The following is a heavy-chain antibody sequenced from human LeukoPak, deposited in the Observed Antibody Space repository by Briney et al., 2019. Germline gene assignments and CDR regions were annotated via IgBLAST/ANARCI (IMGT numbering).Heavy chain of an antibody. CDR3: ARDKNCSGGSCYSDGMDV. V-gene: IGHV4-31*03. CDR2: IYYSGGT. J-gene: IGHJ6*02. D-gene: IGHD2-15*01. Sequence: PSETLSLTCTVAGGSISSGGYYWSWIRQHPGKGLEWIGYIYYSGGTYYNPSLKSRVTISVDTSKNQFSLKLSSVTAADTAVYYCARDKNCSGGSCYSDGMDVWGQGTTVTVSS. CDR1: GGSISSGGYY.